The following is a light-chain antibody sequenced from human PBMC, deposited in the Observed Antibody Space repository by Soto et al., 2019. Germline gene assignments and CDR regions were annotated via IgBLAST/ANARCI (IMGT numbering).Light chain of an antibody. V-gene: IGLV2-8*01. CDR1: RNDIGAYEF. J-gene: IGLJ1*01. CDR3: KSYAGSNTYV. CDR2: EVV. Sequence: STGTRNDIGAYEFVSWYQHHPGKAPKLIIYEVVQRPSGVPDRFSGSKSGNTASLTVSGLQAADEADYYCKSYAGSNTYVFGTGTKVTVL.